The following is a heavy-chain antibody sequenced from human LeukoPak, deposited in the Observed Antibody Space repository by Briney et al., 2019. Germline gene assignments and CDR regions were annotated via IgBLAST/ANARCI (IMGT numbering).Heavy chain of an antibody. CDR3: AREQYSSSWYYMDV. J-gene: IGHJ6*03. Sequence: GGSLRLSCAASGFTFSSYWMSWVRQAPGKGLEWVANIKQDGSEKYYVDSVKGRFTISRDNAKSSLYLQMNSLRAEDTAVYYCAREQYSSSWYYMDVWGKGTTVTVSS. CDR2: IKQDGSEK. CDR1: GFTFSSYW. V-gene: IGHV3-7*01. D-gene: IGHD6-13*01.